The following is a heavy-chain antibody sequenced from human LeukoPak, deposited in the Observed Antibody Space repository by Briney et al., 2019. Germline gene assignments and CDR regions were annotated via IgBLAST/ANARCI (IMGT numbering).Heavy chain of an antibody. Sequence: ASVKVSCKASGYTFSGYYMHWVRQAPGQGLEWMGWINPNSGGTNYAQKFQGRVTMTRDTSISTAYMELSRLRSDDTAMYYCARSSGWKYNIDYWGQGTLVTVSS. CDR3: ARSSGWKYNIDY. D-gene: IGHD6-19*01. J-gene: IGHJ4*02. V-gene: IGHV1-2*02. CDR2: INPNSGGT. CDR1: GYTFSGYY.